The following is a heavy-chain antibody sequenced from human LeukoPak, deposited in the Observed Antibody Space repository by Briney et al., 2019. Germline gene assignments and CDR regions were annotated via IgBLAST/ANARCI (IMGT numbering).Heavy chain of an antibody. CDR3: ARSLKVSAALDVFDI. V-gene: IGHV3-21*01. D-gene: IGHD2-2*01. CDR2: ISRSGGSI. CDR1: EFTFSSHS. J-gene: IGHJ3*02. Sequence: TGGSLRLSCAASEFTFSSHSMNWVRQAPGKGLEWVSSISRSGGSIYYADSLKGRSTISRDNAKNSLYLQMNSLRAEDTAVYFCARSLKVSAALDVFDIWGQGTMVTVSS.